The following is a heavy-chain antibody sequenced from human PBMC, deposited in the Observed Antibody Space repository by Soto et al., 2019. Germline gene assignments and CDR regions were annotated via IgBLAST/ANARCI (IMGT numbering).Heavy chain of an antibody. CDR3: ARGGGSASH. V-gene: IGHV1-8*01. D-gene: IGHD3-10*01. Sequence: GASVKVSCKASGYMFTSDYINWVRQATGQGLEWMAWMNPKSGNTGYAQKFQGRVTMTRDTSISTAYMELNSLTSDDTGVYYCARGGGSASHWGQGTLVTVSS. CDR2: MNPKSGNT. CDR1: GYMFTSDY. J-gene: IGHJ4*02.